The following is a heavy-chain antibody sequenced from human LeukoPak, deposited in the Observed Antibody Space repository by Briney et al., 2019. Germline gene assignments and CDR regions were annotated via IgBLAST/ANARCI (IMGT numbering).Heavy chain of an antibody. CDR2: ISSSSSYI. D-gene: IGHD4-17*01. Sequence: PGGSLRLSCAASGFTFSSYSMNWVCQAPGKGLEWVSSISSSSSYIYYADSVKGRFTISRDNAKNSLYLQMNSLRAEDTAVYYCARDLDGDYVMGYWGQGTLVTVSS. V-gene: IGHV3-21*01. J-gene: IGHJ4*02. CDR1: GFTFSSYS. CDR3: ARDLDGDYVMGY.